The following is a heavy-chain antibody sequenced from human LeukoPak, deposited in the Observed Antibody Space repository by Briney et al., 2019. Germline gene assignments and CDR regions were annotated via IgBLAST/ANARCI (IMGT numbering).Heavy chain of an antibody. J-gene: IGHJ4*02. CDR1: GYTFTGWY. CDR3: ARDAETLINWGSADYFDY. D-gene: IGHD7-27*01. CDR2: IKPNSGGT. V-gene: IGHV1-2*02. Sequence: GASVKVSCKASGYTFTGWYMHWVRQAPGQELEWVGWIKPNSGGTDYAQKFQGRVTMTRDTSISTAYMELSRLTSDDTAVYYCARDAETLINWGSADYFDYWGQGTLVTVSS.